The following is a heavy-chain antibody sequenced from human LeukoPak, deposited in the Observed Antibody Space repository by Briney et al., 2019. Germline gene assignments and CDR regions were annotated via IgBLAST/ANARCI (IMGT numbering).Heavy chain of an antibody. CDR3: ARHADYGDYERDWFDP. CDR1: GYSFTSYW. CDR2: IDPSDSYT. V-gene: IGHV5-10-1*01. J-gene: IGHJ5*02. D-gene: IGHD4-17*01. Sequence: GESLKISCKGSGYSFTSYWISWVRQMPGKGLEWMGRIDPSDSYTNYSPSFQGHVTISADKSIGTAYLQWSSLEASDTAMYYCARHADYGDYERDWFDPWGQGTLVTVSS.